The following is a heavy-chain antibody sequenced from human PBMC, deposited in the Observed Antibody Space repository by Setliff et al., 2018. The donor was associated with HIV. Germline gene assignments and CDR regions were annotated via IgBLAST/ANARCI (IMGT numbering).Heavy chain of an antibody. V-gene: IGHV4-61*09. CDR3: ATYAGNGGGKGY. CDR2: TYSRGST. J-gene: IGHJ4*02. Sequence: SETLSLTCTVSGGSISSDTYHYSWIRQPAGKGLEWIGQTYSRGSTKCHPSLKSRVTISVDTSKNQFSLTLSSVTAADTDMYYCATYAGNGGGKGYWGQGTLVTVSS. D-gene: IGHD2-21*01. CDR1: GGSISSDTYH.